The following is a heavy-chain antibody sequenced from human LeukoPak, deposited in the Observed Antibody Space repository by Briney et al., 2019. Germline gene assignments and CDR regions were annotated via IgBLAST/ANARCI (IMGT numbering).Heavy chain of an antibody. V-gene: IGHV3-30*02. CDR1: GFTFTNYA. Sequence: PGGSLRLSCAASGFTFTNYAMHWVRQAPGKGLEWVAFIRYDGSLKYYLDSVKGRFTISRDNSKNTLYLQMDSLRADDTAVYYCAPEGETGDRDGHFDFWGQGTLVTVSS. J-gene: IGHJ4*02. D-gene: IGHD2-21*02. CDR3: APEGETGDRDGHFDF. CDR2: IRYDGSLK.